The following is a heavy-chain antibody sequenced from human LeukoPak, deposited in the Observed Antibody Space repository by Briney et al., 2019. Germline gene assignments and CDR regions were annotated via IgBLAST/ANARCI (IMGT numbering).Heavy chain of an antibody. D-gene: IGHD5-24*01. Sequence: GGSLRLSCAASGFTLSDYHMNWVRQAPGKGLEYVPAISSNGGSTYYANSVKGRFTISRDNSKNTLYLQMGSLRAEDMAVYYCARGKPQRWLLFDYWGQGTLVTVSS. CDR1: GFTLSDYH. J-gene: IGHJ4*02. CDR2: ISSNGGST. V-gene: IGHV3-64*01. CDR3: ARGKPQRWLLFDY.